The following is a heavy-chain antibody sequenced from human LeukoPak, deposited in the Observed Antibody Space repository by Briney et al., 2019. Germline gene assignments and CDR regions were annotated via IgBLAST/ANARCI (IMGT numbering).Heavy chain of an antibody. D-gene: IGHD6-6*01. V-gene: IGHV4-4*07. CDR3: ARGRLVSSQPFDY. J-gene: IGHJ4*02. CDR2: IYTSGGT. Sequence: SETLSLTCTVSGGSISSYYWSWIRQPAGKRLEWIGRIYTSGGTNYNPSLKSRVTISADTSKNQFSLKLSSVTAADTAVYYCARGRLVSSQPFDYWGQGTLVTVSS. CDR1: GGSISSYY.